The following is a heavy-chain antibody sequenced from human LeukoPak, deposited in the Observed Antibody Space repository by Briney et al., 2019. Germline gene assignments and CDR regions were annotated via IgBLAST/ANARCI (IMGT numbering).Heavy chain of an antibody. CDR1: GGSISSSSYY. J-gene: IGHJ6*03. CDR3: ARGTSKQLWATRGRGYYMDV. CDR2: IYYSGST. Sequence: PSETLSLTCTVSGGSISSSSYYWGWIRQPPGKGLEWIGSIYYSGSTYYNPSLKSRVTISVDTSKNQFSLKLSSVTAADTAVYYCARGTSKQLWATRGRGYYMDVWGKGTTVTVSS. D-gene: IGHD5-18*01. V-gene: IGHV4-39*07.